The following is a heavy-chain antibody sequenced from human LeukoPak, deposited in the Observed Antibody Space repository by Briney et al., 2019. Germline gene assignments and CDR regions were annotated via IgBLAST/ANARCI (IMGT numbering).Heavy chain of an antibody. CDR1: GGSISSSSYY. J-gene: IGHJ6*03. D-gene: IGHD2-2*01. CDR2: IYYSGST. Sequence: SETLSLTCTVSGGSISSSSYYWGWIRQPPGKGLEWIGSIYYSGSTYYNPSLKSRVTISVDTSKNQFSLKLSSVTAADTAVYHCEGVVVPAAMDYYYYMDVWGKGTTVTVSS. V-gene: IGHV4-39*01. CDR3: EGVVVPAAMDYYYYMDV.